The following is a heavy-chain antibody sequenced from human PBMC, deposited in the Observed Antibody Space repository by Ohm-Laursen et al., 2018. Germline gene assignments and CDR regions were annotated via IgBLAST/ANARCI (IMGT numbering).Heavy chain of an antibody. D-gene: IGHD2-2*01. CDR2: IDWDDDK. CDR3: ARMGRPAAIGMDV. J-gene: IGHJ6*02. Sequence: TQTLTLTGTLSGFSLSTTGMCVSWIRQPPGKALEWLARIDWDDDKHYSTSLKTRLTISKDTSKNQVVLTMTNMDPVDTATYYCARMGRPAAIGMDVWGQGTTVIVS. CDR1: GFSLSTTGMC. V-gene: IGHV2-70*11.